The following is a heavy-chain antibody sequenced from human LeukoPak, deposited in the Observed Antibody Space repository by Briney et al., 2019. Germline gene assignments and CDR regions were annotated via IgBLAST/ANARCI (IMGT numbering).Heavy chain of an antibody. V-gene: IGHV1-46*01. CDR3: ARSGYCSSTSCYMRGYYYYGMDV. CDR1: GYTFTSYY. CDR2: INPSGGST. J-gene: IGHJ6*02. Sequence: APVKVSCKASGYTFTSYYMHWVRQAPGQGLEWMGIINPSGGSTSYAQKFQGRVTMTRDTSTSTVYMELRSLRSDDTAVYYCARSGYCSSTSCYMRGYYYYGMDVWGQGTTVTVSS. D-gene: IGHD2-2*02.